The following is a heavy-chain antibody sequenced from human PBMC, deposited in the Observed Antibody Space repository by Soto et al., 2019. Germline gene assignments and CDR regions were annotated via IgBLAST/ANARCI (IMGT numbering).Heavy chain of an antibody. CDR1: GYTFTSYA. V-gene: IGHV1-58*02. Sequence: GASVKVSCKASGYTFTSYAMHWVRQATGQRLEWIGWIVVGSGNTNYAQKFQERVTITRDMSTSTAYKELSSLRSEDTAVYYSGAGEFDYWYFDLWGRGSLVTVSS. CDR3: GAGEFDYWYFDL. D-gene: IGHD3-10*01. CDR2: IVVGSGNT. J-gene: IGHJ2*01.